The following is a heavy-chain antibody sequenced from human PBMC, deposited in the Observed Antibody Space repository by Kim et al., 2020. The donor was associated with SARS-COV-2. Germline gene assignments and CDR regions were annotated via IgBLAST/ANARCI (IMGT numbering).Heavy chain of an antibody. CDR1: GFTFSSYW. D-gene: IGHD6-25*01. Sequence: GGSLRLSCAASGFTFSSYWMSWVRQAPGKGLEWVANIKPDGSEKYYVDSVKGRFTISRDNAKNSLYLQMNSLRAEDTAVYYCAEGGIAAVGEYWGQGTLVTVSS. V-gene: IGHV3-7*01. CDR2: IKPDGSEK. CDR3: AEGGIAAVGEY. J-gene: IGHJ4*02.